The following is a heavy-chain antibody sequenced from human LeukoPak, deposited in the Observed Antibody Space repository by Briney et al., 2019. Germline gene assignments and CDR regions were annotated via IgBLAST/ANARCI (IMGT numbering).Heavy chain of an antibody. J-gene: IGHJ4*02. CDR3: ARLPRYGGYDHFDY. D-gene: IGHD5-12*01. CDR2: INHSGRT. V-gene: IGHV4-34*01. Sequence: ASETLSLTCAASGDSFIGYFWTWIRQPPGKGLEWIGDINHSGRTNYNPSLQKRVSISVDTSNNQFFLNLTSVTAADAAVYYCARLPRYGGYDHFDYWGQGILVIVSS. CDR1: GDSFIGYF.